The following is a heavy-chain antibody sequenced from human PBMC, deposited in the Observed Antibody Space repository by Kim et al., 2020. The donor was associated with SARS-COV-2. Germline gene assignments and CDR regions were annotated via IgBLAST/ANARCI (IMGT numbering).Heavy chain of an antibody. CDR1: GFTFSSYA. Sequence: GGSLRLFCAASGFTFSSYAMSWVRQAPGKGLEWVSAIDGSGGSTSYADSVKGRFTISRDNSKNTLYLQMNSLRAEDTAVYYCAKDLWASGSPRLEDYWGQGTLVTVS. V-gene: IGHV3-23*01. CDR3: AKDLWASGSPRLEDY. J-gene: IGHJ4*02. CDR2: IDGSGGST. D-gene: IGHD1-26*01.